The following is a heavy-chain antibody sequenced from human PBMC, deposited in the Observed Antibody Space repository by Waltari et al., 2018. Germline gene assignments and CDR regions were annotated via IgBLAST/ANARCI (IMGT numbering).Heavy chain of an antibody. D-gene: IGHD3-3*01. Sequence: QLQLQESGPGLVKPSETLSLTCSVSGGSISSSSFFWGWIRQPPGKGLEWIGSLYYTGNTYYNPSLKSRVTISADTSKNQFSLKLSSVTAADTAVYYCARHMPYYDSIYYFAYCGQGSLVPAS. CDR2: LYYTGNT. CDR1: GGSISSSSFF. V-gene: IGHV4-39*01. CDR3: ARHMPYYDSIYYFAY. J-gene: IGHJ4*02.